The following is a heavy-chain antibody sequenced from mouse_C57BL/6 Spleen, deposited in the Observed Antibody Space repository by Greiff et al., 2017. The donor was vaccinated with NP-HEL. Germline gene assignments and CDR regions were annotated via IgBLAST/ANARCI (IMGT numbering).Heavy chain of an antibody. CDR2: INYDGSST. CDR3: ARGGYGNYWWYFDV. CDR1: GFTFSDYY. V-gene: IGHV5-16*01. D-gene: IGHD2-10*02. J-gene: IGHJ1*03. Sequence: EVHLVESEGGLVQPGSSMKLSCTASGFTFSDYYMAWVRQVPEKGLEWVANINYDGSSTYYLDSLKSRFIISRDNAKNILYLQMSSLKSEDTATYYCARGGYGNYWWYFDVWGTGTTVTVSS.